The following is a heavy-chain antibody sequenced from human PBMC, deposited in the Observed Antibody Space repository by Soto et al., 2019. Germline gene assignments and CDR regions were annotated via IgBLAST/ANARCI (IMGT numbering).Heavy chain of an antibody. J-gene: IGHJ6*03. CDR1: GDSFNDYY. D-gene: IGHD5-12*01. Sequence: ASVKVSCKTSGDSFNDYYIHWVRQAPGQGLEWMGWINPNGGATKYAQKFQGRVTVTRDASIRTVYMELSSLRSDDTAVYYCARESGGATATLDYYYFYMDVWGKGTTVTVSS. V-gene: IGHV1-2*02. CDR3: ARESGGATATLDYYYFYMDV. CDR2: INPNGGAT.